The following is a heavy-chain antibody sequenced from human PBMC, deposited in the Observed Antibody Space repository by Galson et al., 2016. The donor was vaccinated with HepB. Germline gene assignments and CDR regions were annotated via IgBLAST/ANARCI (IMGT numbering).Heavy chain of an antibody. Sequence: SLRLSCAASGFTFSTYPMHWVRQAPGKGLESDSGIPSTGGDTYYADSVKGRLTISSDNSKNTVYLQMGSLRAEDMAVYYCARRPPYYYHGMDVWGQGTTVTVSS. J-gene: IGHJ6*02. CDR1: GFTFSTYP. V-gene: IGHV3-64*02. CDR3: ARRPPYYYHGMDV. CDR2: IPSTGGDT. D-gene: IGHD6-6*01.